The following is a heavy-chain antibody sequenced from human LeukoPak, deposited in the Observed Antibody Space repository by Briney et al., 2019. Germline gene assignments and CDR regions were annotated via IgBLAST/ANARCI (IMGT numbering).Heavy chain of an antibody. D-gene: IGHD5-12*01. CDR2: INPNSGGT. J-gene: IGHJ4*02. V-gene: IGHV1-2*04. CDR3: AREAADTYSGYDY. Sequence: ASVKVSCKASGYTFTGYYMHWVRQAPGQGLEWMGWINPNSGGTSYAQKFQGWVTMTRDTSISTAYMELSRLRSDDTAVYYRAREAADTYSGYDYWGQGTLVTVSS. CDR1: GYTFTGYY.